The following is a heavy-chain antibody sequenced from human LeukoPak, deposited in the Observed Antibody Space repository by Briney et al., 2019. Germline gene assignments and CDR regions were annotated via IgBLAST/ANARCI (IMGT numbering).Heavy chain of an antibody. CDR3: ARYCSGGSCYSDAFDI. V-gene: IGHV1-69*13. J-gene: IGHJ3*02. D-gene: IGHD2-15*01. CDR2: IIPIFGTA. CDR1: GGTFNSYA. Sequence: GASVKVSCKASGGTFNSYAISWVRQAPGQGLEWMGGIIPIFGTANYAQKFQGRVTITADESTSTAYMELSSLRSEDTAVYYCARYCSGGSCYSDAFDIWGQGTMVTVSS.